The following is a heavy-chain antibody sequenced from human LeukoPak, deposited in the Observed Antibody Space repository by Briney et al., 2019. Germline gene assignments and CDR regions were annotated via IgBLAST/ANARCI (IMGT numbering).Heavy chain of an antibody. J-gene: IGHJ5*02. V-gene: IGHV3-30*02. CDR3: ARDSGSGWYEAHFDP. D-gene: IGHD6-19*01. CDR1: GFTFNNYA. Sequence: PGGSLRLSCAASGFTFNNYAMSWVRQAPGKGLEWVAFIRYDGGIKYYGDSVKGRFTISRDNSKNTLFLQMNSLRPEDTAVYYCARDSGSGWYEAHFDPWGQGILVTVSS. CDR2: IRYDGGIK.